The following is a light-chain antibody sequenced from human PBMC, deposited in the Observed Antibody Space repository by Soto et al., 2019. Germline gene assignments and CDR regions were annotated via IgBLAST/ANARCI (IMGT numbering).Light chain of an antibody. CDR3: ATWDGSLI. CDR2: RNN. J-gene: IGLJ2*01. V-gene: IGLV1-47*01. CDR1: SSNIGGNY. Sequence: QSVLTQPPSVSGAPGQTVTISCSGSSSNIGGNYVHWYQQVPGSAPKLLIYRNNLRPAGVPERFSGSKSGTSASLDIRGLRSEDETDYYCATWDGSLIFGGGTSSPS.